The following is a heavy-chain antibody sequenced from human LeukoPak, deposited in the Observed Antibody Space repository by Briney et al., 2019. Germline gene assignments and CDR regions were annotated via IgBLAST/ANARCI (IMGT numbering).Heavy chain of an antibody. V-gene: IGHV1-69*13. CDR1: GGTFSSYA. D-gene: IGHD2-2*01. CDR3: ARSVGCSSTSCSKGGDYYCYYYMDV. CDR2: IIPIFGTA. Sequence: SVKVSCKASGGTFSSYAISWVRQAPGQGLEWMGGIIPIFGTANYAQKFQGRVTITADESTSTAYMELSSLRSEDTAVYYCARSVGCSSTSCSKGGDYYCYYYMDVWGKGTTVTVSS. J-gene: IGHJ6*03.